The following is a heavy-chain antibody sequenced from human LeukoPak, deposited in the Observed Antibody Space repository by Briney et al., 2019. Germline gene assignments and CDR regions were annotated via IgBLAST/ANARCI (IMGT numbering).Heavy chain of an antibody. D-gene: IGHD6-13*01. CDR3: ARVGGSSWRFDY. J-gene: IGHJ4*02. CDR2: TYYRSKWYN. CDR1: GDSVSSNSAA. V-gene: IGHV6-1*01. Sequence: SQTLSLTCAISGDSVSSNSAAWHWIRQSPSRGLEWLGRTYYRSKWYNDYAVSVKSRITINPDTSKNQFSLQLNSVTPEDTAVYYYARVGGSSWRFDYWGQGTLVTVSS.